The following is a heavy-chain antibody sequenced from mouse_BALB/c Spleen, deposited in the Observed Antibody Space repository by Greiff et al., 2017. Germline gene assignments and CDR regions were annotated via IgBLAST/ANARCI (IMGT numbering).Heavy chain of an antibody. CDR2: IYPGSGST. V-gene: IGHV1-77*01. CDR3: ASYGNYGAY. D-gene: IGHD2-1*01. CDR1: GYTFTDYV. J-gene: IGHJ3*01. Sequence: QVQLQQSGPELVKPGASVKMSCKASGYTFTDYVISWVKQRTGQGLEWIGEIYPGSGSTYYNEKFKGKATLTADKSSNTAYMQLSSLTSEDSAVYFCASYGNYGAYWGQGTLVTVSA.